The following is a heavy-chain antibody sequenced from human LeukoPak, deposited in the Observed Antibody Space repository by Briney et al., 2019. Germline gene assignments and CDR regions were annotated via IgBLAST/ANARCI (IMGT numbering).Heavy chain of an antibody. J-gene: IGHJ5*02. CDR2: IIPIFGTA. CDR1: GGTFSSYA. D-gene: IGHD3-22*01. V-gene: IGHV1-69*13. CDR3: ARAHPTDYYDSSVDP. Sequence: GASVKVSCKASGGTFSSYAISWVRQAPGQGLEWMGGIIPIFGTANYAQKFQGRVTITADESTSTAYMELSSLRSEDTAVYYCARAHPTDYYDSSVDPRGQGTLVTVSS.